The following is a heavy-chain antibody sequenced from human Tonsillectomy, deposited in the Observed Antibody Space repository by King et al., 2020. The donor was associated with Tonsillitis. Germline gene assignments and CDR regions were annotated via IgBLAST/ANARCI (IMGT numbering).Heavy chain of an antibody. D-gene: IGHD3-3*01. CDR1: GFTFGDYT. J-gene: IGHJ4*02. CDR3: SREDDFWSGYSN. CDR2: IRSKPSGGTT. Sequence: VQLVESGGGLVQPGRSLRLSCTGSGFTFGDYTMSWFRHAPGKGAEWGGFIRSKPSGGTTEYAAAVKGRFTISRDDSKSIAYLQMNSLKTEDTAVYYCSREDDFWSGYSNWGQGTLVTVSS. V-gene: IGHV3-49*03.